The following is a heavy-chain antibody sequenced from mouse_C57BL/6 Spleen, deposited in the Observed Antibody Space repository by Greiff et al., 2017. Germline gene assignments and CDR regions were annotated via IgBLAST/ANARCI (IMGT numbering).Heavy chain of an antibody. CDR2: IDPSDSET. D-gene: IGHD1-1*01. Sequence: QVQLKQPGAELVRPGSSVKLSCKASGYTFTSYWMHWVKQRPIQGLEWIGNIDPSDSETHYNQKFKDKATLTVDKSSSTAYMQLSSLTSEDSAVYYCARPDYYGSGAWFAYWGQGTLVTVSA. CDR3: ARPDYYGSGAWFAY. V-gene: IGHV1-52*01. CDR1: GYTFTSYW. J-gene: IGHJ3*01.